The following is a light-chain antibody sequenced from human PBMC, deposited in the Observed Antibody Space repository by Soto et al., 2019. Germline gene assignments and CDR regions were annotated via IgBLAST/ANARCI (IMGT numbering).Light chain of an antibody. Sequence: EVVMTQSPATLSVSPGEGVTLSCTASQGISSYIAWYQQKPGHPPRLLIYDASSRATGIPDTFSGSGSGTDFTLTISRLEPEDFAVYYCQQRSNWPPITFGQGTRLEN. CDR1: QGISSY. CDR2: DAS. J-gene: IGKJ5*01. CDR3: QQRSNWPPIT. V-gene: IGKV3-11*01.